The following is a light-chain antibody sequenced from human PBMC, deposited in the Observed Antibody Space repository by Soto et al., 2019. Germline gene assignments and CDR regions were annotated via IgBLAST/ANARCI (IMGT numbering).Light chain of an antibody. CDR1: QSVSSSY. CDR3: QQYGSSPPAYT. CDR2: GAS. J-gene: IGKJ2*01. Sequence: EIVLTQSPGTLSLSPGERATLSCRASQSVSSSYLAWYQQKPRQAPMLLIYGASSRATSIPDRFSGSGSGTDFTLTISRLEPEDFAVYYCQQYGSSPPAYTFGQGTKLEIK. V-gene: IGKV3-20*01.